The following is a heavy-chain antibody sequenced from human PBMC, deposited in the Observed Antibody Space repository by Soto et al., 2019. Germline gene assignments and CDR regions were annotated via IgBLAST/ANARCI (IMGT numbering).Heavy chain of an antibody. CDR3: ARVQPGTIDY. CDR2: IYYSGST. V-gene: IGHV4-59*01. CDR1: VGSISSYN. D-gene: IGHD1-1*01. Sequence: SETLSLTCTVSVGSISSYNWSWLRQPPGKGLEWIGYIYYSGSTNYNPSLKSRVTISVDTSKNQFSLKLSSVTAADTAVYYCARVQPGTIDYWGQGALVTVSS. J-gene: IGHJ4*02.